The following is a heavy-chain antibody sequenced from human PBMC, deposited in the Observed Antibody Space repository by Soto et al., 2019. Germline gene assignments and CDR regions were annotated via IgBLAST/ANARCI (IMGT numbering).Heavy chain of an antibody. Sequence: GGYLRLSCAASGFTFSSYGMHWVRQAPGKGLEWVAVISYDGSNKYYADSVKGRFTISRDNSKNTLYLQMNSLRAEDTAVYYCAKAHGIAVAGYFDYWGQGTLVTVSS. CDR1: GFTFSSYG. D-gene: IGHD6-19*01. J-gene: IGHJ4*02. CDR2: ISYDGSNK. V-gene: IGHV3-30*18. CDR3: AKAHGIAVAGYFDY.